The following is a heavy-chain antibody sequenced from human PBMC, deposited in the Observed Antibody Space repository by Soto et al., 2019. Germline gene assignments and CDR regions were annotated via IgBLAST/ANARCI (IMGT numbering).Heavy chain of an antibody. J-gene: IGHJ2*01. Sequence: LPGKGLEWIGDIYDSRSTKYNPSLKSRVTISVDTSKNQVSLTLYSVTTADTVVYFFFQAEDGIRGLCTVSAFLLKRSSDL. V-gene: IGHV4-59*01. CDR3: FQAEDGIRGLCTVSAFLLKRSSDL. D-gene: IGHD2-15*01. CDR2: IYDSRST.